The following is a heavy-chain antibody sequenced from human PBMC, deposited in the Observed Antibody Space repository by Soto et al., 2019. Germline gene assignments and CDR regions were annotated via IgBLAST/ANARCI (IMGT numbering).Heavy chain of an antibody. CDR2: IKQDENGK. V-gene: IGHV3-7*02. CDR1: GFTFSSRW. Sequence: EVHLEESGGGLVQPGGSLRLSCETSGFTFSSRWMTWVRQVPGKGLEWVANIKQDENGKDYVDSVKGRFTISRDNAKNSLYLQMNSLRAEDTAVYYCATHDGPAAAGLVLDFCGQGTLVTVSS. D-gene: IGHD6-13*01. J-gene: IGHJ4*02. CDR3: ATHDGPAAAGLVLDF.